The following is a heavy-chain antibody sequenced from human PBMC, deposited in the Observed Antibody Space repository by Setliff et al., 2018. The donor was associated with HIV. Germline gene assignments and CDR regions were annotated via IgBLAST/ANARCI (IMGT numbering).Heavy chain of an antibody. D-gene: IGHD3-3*01. CDR3: ARVAWYYSFWSGLGDAFDI. Sequence: GASVKVSCKASGYTFTSDYIHWVRQAPGQGLEWMGIINPAGNPTSYAQKFQGRVTMTTDTSTSTAYMELRSLRSDDTAVYYCARVAWYYSFWSGLGDAFDIWGQGTMVTVSS. CDR1: GYTFTSDY. CDR2: INPAGNPT. J-gene: IGHJ3*02. V-gene: IGHV1-46*01.